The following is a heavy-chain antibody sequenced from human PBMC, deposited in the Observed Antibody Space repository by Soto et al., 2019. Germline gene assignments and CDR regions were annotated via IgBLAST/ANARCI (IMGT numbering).Heavy chain of an antibody. J-gene: IGHJ6*02. CDR2: IYNDGTT. V-gene: IGHV3-53*01. Sequence: QSGGSLRLSCVASGLPVAGSYMAWVRQAPGKGLEWASVIYNDGTTYYSQSVEGRFTISRDTSKNTLYLQMDRLRGEDTAVYYCVRPLPSGQTHARDVWGQGTTVTVSS. CDR1: GLPVAGSY. CDR3: VRPLPSGQTHARDV. D-gene: IGHD3-10*01.